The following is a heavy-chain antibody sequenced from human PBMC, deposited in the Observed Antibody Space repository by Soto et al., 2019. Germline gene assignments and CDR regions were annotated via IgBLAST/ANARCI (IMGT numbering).Heavy chain of an antibody. V-gene: IGHV1-18*01. D-gene: IGHD3-10*01. CDR1: GYIFSSFH. CDR3: ATPTPLRGAMITNINFDF. CDR2: ISGYSGNT. J-gene: IGHJ4*02. Sequence: ASVKVSCKASGYIFSSFHINWVRQAPGQGLEWMGWISGYSGNTKYAQSLQDRVTMTTDTSTTTAYMELSGLKSDDTAVYYCATPTPLRGAMITNINFDFWGQGTPVTVSS.